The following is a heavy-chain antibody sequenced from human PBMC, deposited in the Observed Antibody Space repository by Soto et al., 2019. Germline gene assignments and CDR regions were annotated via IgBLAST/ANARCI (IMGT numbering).Heavy chain of an antibody. V-gene: IGHV3-7*03. CDR3: ASHRYPGTAYFDY. J-gene: IGHJ4*02. Sequence: EVQLVESGGGLVQPGGSLRLYCAASVFTFSSYCMSWVRKSPGKGLEWVANIKQDGSEKYYVDSVKGRFTISRDNAKNSLYLQMNSLRAEDTAVYYCASHRYPGTAYFDYWGQGTLVTVSS. CDR2: IKQDGSEK. CDR1: VFTFSSYC. D-gene: IGHD2-8*02.